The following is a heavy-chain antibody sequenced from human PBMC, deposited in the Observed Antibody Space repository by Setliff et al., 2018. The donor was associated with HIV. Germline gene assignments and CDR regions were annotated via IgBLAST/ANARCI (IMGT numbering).Heavy chain of an antibody. Sequence: PSETLSLTCAVYGGSFSGYYWSWIRQPPGKGLEWIGEINHSGSTNYNPSLKSRVTISVDTSKNQFSLKLSSVTAADTAVYYCAREAEYYSNPRYNWFDPWGQGQWSPS. J-gene: IGHJ5*02. CDR3: AREAEYYSNPRYNWFDP. V-gene: IGHV4-34*01. D-gene: IGHD4-4*01. CDR2: INHSGST. CDR1: GGSFSGYY.